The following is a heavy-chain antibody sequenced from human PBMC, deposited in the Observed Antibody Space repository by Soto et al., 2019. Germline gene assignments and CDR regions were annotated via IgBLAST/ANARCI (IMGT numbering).Heavy chain of an antibody. J-gene: IGHJ5*02. V-gene: IGHV1-46*03. CDR3: ATPSSEYHSSYPLNS. CDR2: INPSGGST. CDR1: EYTFNNYY. D-gene: IGHD6-6*01. Sequence: QVQLVQSGAEVKKPGASVKVSCKASEYTFNNYYMHWVRQAPGQGPEWVGIINPSGGSTSYAQKFQGRVTMTRDMSTSTVYMELSSLRSEDTAVYYCATPSSEYHSSYPLNSWGQGTLVTVSS.